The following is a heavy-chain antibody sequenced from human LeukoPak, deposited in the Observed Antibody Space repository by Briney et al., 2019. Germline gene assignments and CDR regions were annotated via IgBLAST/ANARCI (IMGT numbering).Heavy chain of an antibody. J-gene: IGHJ4*02. CDR1: GFTFTDYY. V-gene: IGHV3-11*01. CDR2: IGSTI. CDR3: ARDGMGTTPQKFDY. Sequence: GGSLRLSCAASGFTFTDYYMNWIRQAPGKGLEWVSYIGSTIYYADSVKGRFTISRDNSKNSLYLQMNSLRAEDTAVYYCARDGMGTTPQKFDYWGQGTLVTVSS. D-gene: IGHD1-7*01.